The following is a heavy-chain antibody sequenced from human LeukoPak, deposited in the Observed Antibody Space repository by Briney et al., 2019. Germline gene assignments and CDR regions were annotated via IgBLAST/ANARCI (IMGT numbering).Heavy chain of an antibody. V-gene: IGHV3-30*03. D-gene: IGHD1-26*01. CDR2: ISYDGSNK. Sequence: GRSLRLSCAASGFTFSSYGMHWVRQAPGKGLEWVAVISYDGSNKYYADSVKGRFTISRDNSKNTLYLQMNSLRAEDTAVYYCARSRRELLRFDFDYWGQGTLVTVSS. J-gene: IGHJ4*02. CDR3: ARSRRELLRFDFDY. CDR1: GFTFSSYG.